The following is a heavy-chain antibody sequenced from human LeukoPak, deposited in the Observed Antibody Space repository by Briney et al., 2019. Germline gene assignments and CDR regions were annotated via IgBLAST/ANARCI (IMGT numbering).Heavy chain of an antibody. CDR1: GFTFSSYA. J-gene: IGHJ4*02. Sequence: AGGSLRLSCAASGFTFSSYAMSWVRQAPGKGPERVSTISNSDGKTYYAESVKGRFTISRDNSKNTLYLQMNSLTAEDTAIYYCAKATGTLGNWDQGTLVTVSS. V-gene: IGHV3-23*01. D-gene: IGHD1-1*01. CDR3: AKATGTLGN. CDR2: ISNSDGKT.